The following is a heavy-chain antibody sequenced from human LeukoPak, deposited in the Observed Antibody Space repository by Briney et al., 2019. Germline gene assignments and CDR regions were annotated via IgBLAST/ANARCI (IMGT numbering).Heavy chain of an antibody. D-gene: IGHD3-10*01. J-gene: IGHJ4*02. Sequence: PGGSLRLSCAASGFTFSNAWMSWVRQAPGKGLEWVGRIKSKTDGGTTDYAAPVKGRFTISRDDSKNTLYLQMNSLKTEDTAVYYCTTVLLWFGELLSNWGQGTLVTVSS. V-gene: IGHV3-15*01. CDR3: TTVLLWFGELLSN. CDR1: GFTFSNAW. CDR2: IKSKTDGGTT.